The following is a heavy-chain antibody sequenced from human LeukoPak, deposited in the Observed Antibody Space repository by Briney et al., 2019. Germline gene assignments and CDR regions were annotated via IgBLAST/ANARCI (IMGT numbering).Heavy chain of an antibody. CDR1: GGSISSTNW. J-gene: IGHJ4*02. D-gene: IGHD3-3*01. CDR3: AREGGFYRPLDY. CDR2: VHLDGRT. Sequence: PSETLSLTCGVSGGSISSTNWWTWIRQPPGKGLEWIGEVHLDGRTNYNPSLESRLTMSVDLSENHISLKLTSVTAADTAVYYCAREGGFYRPLDYTGQGTLVTVSS. V-gene: IGHV4-4*02.